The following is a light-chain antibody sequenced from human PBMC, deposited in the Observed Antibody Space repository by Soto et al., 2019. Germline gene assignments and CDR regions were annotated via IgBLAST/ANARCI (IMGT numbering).Light chain of an antibody. CDR1: SSDVGGYSY. J-gene: IGLJ1*01. Sequence: QSVLTQPPSASGSPGQSVAISCTGTSSDVGGYSYVSWYQQHPGKAPKLMIYDVSKRPSGAPDRFSGSKSGNTASLTVSGLQAEDEADYYCSSYAGTHIVFGTGTKVTVL. V-gene: IGLV2-8*01. CDR2: DVS. CDR3: SSYAGTHIV.